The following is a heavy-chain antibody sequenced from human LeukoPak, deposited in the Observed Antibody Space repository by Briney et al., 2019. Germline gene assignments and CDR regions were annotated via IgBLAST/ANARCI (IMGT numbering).Heavy chain of an antibody. D-gene: IGHD4/OR15-4a*01. CDR2: ISSGSSTI. J-gene: IGHJ4*02. CDR3: ARDIGAFDY. V-gene: IGHV3-48*02. Sequence: PGGSLRLSCAASGFTFSTYTMNWVRQAPGKGLEWVSYISSGSSTISYADSVKGRFTVSRDNAKNSLYLQMKSLRDEDTAVYYCARDIGAFDYWGQGTLVTVSS. CDR1: GFTFSTYT.